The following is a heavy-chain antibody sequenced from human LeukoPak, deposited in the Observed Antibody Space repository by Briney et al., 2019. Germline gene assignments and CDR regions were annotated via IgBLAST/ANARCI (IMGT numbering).Heavy chain of an antibody. CDR1: GFTFSSYG. J-gene: IGHJ4*02. D-gene: IGHD5-18*01. V-gene: IGHV3-30*02. CDR3: AKAFLTGYSYGSGFDY. Sequence: GWSLRLSCAASGFTFSSYGMHWVRQAPGKGLEGVAFIRYDGSNKYYADSVKGRFTISRDNAKNSLYLQMNSLRAEDTALYYCAKAFLTGYSYGSGFDYWGQGALVTVS. CDR2: IRYDGSNK.